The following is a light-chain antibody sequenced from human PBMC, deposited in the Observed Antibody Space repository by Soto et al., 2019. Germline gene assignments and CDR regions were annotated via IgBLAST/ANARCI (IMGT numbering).Light chain of an antibody. J-gene: IGLJ2*01. CDR2: EDN. CDR3: ASWDSSLRAVV. CDR1: SSSSGKNF. V-gene: IGLV1-51*01. Sequence: QSILTQPPSVSAAPGQKVTISCSGSSSSSGKNFVSWYQQVARTAPKLLIYEDNKRPSGIPDRFSGSKSGTSATLGITGLQTGDEAEYYCASWDSSLRAVVFGGGTKLTVL.